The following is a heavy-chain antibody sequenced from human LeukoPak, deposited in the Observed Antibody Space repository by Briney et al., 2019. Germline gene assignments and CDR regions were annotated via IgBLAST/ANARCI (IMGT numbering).Heavy chain of an antibody. CDR2: ISSSSSYI. CDR3: ARVYCSNTSCSGFDY. D-gene: IGHD2-2*01. J-gene: IGHJ4*02. CDR1: GFTFSSYS. Sequence: GGSLRLSCAASGFTFSSYSMNWVRQAPGKGLEWVSSISSSSSYIYYADSVKGRFTISRDNAKNSLYLQMNSLRAEDTAVYYCARVYCSNTSCSGFDYWGQGTLVTVSS. V-gene: IGHV3-21*01.